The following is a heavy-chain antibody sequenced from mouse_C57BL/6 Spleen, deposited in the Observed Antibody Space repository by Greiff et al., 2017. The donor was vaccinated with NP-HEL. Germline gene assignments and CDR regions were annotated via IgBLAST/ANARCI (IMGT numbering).Heavy chain of an antibody. CDR2: IHPSDSDT. V-gene: IGHV1-74*01. CDR1: GYTFTSYW. D-gene: IGHD1-1*01. Sequence: QVQLQQPGAELVKPGASVKVSCKASGYTFTSYWMHWVKQRPGQGLEWIGRIHPSDSDTNYNQKFKGKAPLTVDKSSSTAYMQLSSLTSGDSAVYDCATKTALTTVVYWYFDVWGTGTTVTVSS. CDR3: ATKTALTTVVYWYFDV. J-gene: IGHJ1*03.